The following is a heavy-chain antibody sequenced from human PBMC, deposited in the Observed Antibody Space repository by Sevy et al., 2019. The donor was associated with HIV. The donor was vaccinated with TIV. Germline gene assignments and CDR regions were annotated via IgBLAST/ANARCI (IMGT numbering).Heavy chain of an antibody. V-gene: IGHV4-59*08. J-gene: IGHJ4*02. D-gene: IGHD1-26*01. CDR1: GDSITSLY. CDR3: AGENAWGRGYS. CDR2: IYYNGHI. Sequence: SETLSLTCTVSGDSITSLYWNWIRQPPGKGLEWIANIYYNGHINYNPSLKSRVTLSLDTSKNQFSLRLSSVTAADMAMYYCAGENAWGRGYSWGQGTLVTVSS.